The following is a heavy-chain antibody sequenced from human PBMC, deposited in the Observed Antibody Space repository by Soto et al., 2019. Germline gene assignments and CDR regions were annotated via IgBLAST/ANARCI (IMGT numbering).Heavy chain of an antibody. Sequence: TSETLSLTCTVSGGSISSYYWSWIRQPPGKGLEWIGYIYYSGSTNYNPSLKSRVTISVDTSKNQFSLKLSSVTAADTAVYYCARSATVRSWFDPWGQGTLVTVSS. CDR2: IYYSGST. V-gene: IGHV4-59*01. J-gene: IGHJ5*02. CDR3: ARSATVRSWFDP. CDR1: GGSISSYY. D-gene: IGHD4-17*01.